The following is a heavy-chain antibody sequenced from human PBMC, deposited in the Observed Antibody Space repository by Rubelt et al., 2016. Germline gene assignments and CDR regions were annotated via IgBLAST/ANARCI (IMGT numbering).Heavy chain of an antibody. Sequence: QVQLVQSGAEVKKPGSSVKVSCKASGGTFSSYAISWVRQAPGQGLEWMGRIIRILGIANYERKFQGRATMTADKAASTAYMGLSSLGAEDTAVYYWSGGGAYYYGSGTNWFDPWGQGTLVTGS. CDR3: SGGGAYYYGSGTNWFDP. V-gene: IGHV1-69*04. D-gene: IGHD3-10*01. J-gene: IGHJ5*02. CDR2: IIRILGIA. CDR1: GGTFSSYA.